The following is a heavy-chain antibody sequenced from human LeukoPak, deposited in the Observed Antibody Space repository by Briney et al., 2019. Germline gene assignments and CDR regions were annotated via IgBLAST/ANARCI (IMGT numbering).Heavy chain of an antibody. Sequence: SVTVSCKASGGTFSSYAISWVRQAPGQGLEWMGGITPMFGTANYAQKFQGRVTITADESTSTAYMELSSLRSDDTAVYYCVRDGSYYDSTGYYYLYWGQGTLVTVSS. V-gene: IGHV1-69*01. D-gene: IGHD3-22*01. J-gene: IGHJ4*02. CDR1: GGTFSSYA. CDR2: ITPMFGTA. CDR3: VRDGSYYDSTGYYYLY.